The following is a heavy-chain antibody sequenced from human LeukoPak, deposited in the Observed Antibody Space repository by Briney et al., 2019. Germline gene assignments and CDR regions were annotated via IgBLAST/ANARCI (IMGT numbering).Heavy chain of an antibody. V-gene: IGHV3-73*01. CDR1: GFTFSGSA. CDR2: IRSKANSHAT. Sequence: PGGSLRLSCAASGFTFSGSAMHWVRQASGKGLEWVGRIRSKANSHATAYAASVKGRFTISRDDSKNTAYLQMNSLKTEDTAVYYCASPFCSNGVCYPGYWGQGTLVTVSS. CDR3: ASPFCSNGVCYPGY. D-gene: IGHD2-8*01. J-gene: IGHJ4*02.